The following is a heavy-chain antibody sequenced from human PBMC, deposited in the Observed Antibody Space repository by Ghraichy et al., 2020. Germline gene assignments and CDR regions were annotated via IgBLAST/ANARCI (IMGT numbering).Heavy chain of an antibody. Sequence: SVKVSCKASGGTFSSYAISWVRQAPGQGLEWMGGIIPIFGTANYAQKFQGRVTITADESTSTAYMELSSLRSEDTAVYYCARRGLDEPDLTNSMVRGVIYYYYYGMDVWGQGTTVTVSS. V-gene: IGHV1-69*13. J-gene: IGHJ6*02. CDR3: ARRGLDEPDLTNSMVRGVIYYYYYGMDV. CDR2: IIPIFGTA. D-gene: IGHD3-10*01. CDR1: GGTFSSYA.